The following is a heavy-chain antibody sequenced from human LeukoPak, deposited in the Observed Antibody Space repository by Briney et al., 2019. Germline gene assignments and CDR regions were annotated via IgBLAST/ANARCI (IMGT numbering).Heavy chain of an antibody. J-gene: IGHJ4*02. V-gene: IGHV3-23*01. CDR3: AKFWGFPMIDCLDY. D-gene: IGHD3-22*01. CDR1: GFTFSSYG. CDR2: ISGSGGST. Sequence: GGSLRLSCAASGFTFSSYGMSWVRQAPGKGLEWVSAISGSGGSTYYADSVKGRFTISRDNSKNTLYLQMNSLRAENTAVYYCAKFWGFPMIDCLDYWGQGTLVTVSS.